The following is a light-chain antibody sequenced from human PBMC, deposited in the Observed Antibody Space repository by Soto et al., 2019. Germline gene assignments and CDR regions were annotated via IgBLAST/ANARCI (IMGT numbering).Light chain of an antibody. Sequence: EIQLTHSPSTLSGSVGDRGTLPCRASQTIGSWLAWYQQKPGKAPKLLIYKASTLKSGVPSRFSGSGAGTEFTLTISSLQYEDFAVYYCQQYKNWWTFGQGTKVDIK. V-gene: IGKV1-5*03. CDR1: QTIGSW. CDR3: QQYKNWWT. J-gene: IGKJ1*01. CDR2: KAS.